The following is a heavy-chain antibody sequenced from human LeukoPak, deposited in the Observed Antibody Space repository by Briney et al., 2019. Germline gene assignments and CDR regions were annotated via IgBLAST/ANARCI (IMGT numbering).Heavy chain of an antibody. V-gene: IGHV4-39*01. CDR2: IYYSGST. D-gene: IGHD3-22*01. CDR1: GGSISSSSYY. CDR3: ARLETYYYDSSHFDY. Sequence: SETLSLTCTVSGGSISSSSYYWGWIRQPPGKGLEWIGSIYYSGSTYYNPSLKSRVTISVDTSKNQFFLKLSSVTAADTAVYYCARLETYYYDSSHFDYWGQGTLVTVSS. J-gene: IGHJ4*02.